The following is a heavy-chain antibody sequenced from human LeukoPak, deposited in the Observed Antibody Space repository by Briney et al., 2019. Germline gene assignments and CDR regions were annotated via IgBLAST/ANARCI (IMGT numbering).Heavy chain of an antibody. Sequence: PGGSLRLSCAASGFTFSDYYMSWVRQAPGKGLEWVSAISGSGGSTYYADSVKGRFTISRDNSKNTLYLQMNSLRAEDTAVYYCAKDRYSSGWYDYYYYGMDVWGQGTTVTVSS. CDR3: AKDRYSSGWYDYYYYGMDV. CDR2: ISGSGGST. CDR1: GFTFSDYY. V-gene: IGHV3-23*01. D-gene: IGHD6-19*01. J-gene: IGHJ6*02.